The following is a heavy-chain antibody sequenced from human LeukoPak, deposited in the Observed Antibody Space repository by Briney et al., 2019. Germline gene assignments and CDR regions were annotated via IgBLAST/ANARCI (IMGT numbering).Heavy chain of an antibody. CDR3: ARDGQQLVRNYFYYYMDV. Sequence: SETLSLTCAVSGGSISSNNWWSWVRRPPGKGREWIGEIYHSGSTNYNPSLKSRVTISVDKSKNQFSLKLSSVTAADTAVYYCARDGQQLVRNYFYYYMDVWGKGTTVTVSS. D-gene: IGHD6-13*01. J-gene: IGHJ6*03. CDR2: IYHSGST. CDR1: GGSISSNNW. V-gene: IGHV4-4*02.